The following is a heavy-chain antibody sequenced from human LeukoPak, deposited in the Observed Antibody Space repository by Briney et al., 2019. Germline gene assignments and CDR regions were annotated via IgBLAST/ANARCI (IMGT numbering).Heavy chain of an antibody. CDR3: ARDPACYDYVWGSPIDI. Sequence: GSLRLSCAASGFTFSDYYMSWIRQAPGKGLEWVSYISSSGSTIYYADSVKGRFTISRDNAKNSLYLQMNSLRAEDTAVYYCARDPACYDYVWGSPIDIWGQGTMVTVSS. J-gene: IGHJ3*02. V-gene: IGHV3-11*01. CDR1: GFTFSDYY. D-gene: IGHD3-16*01. CDR2: ISSSGSTI.